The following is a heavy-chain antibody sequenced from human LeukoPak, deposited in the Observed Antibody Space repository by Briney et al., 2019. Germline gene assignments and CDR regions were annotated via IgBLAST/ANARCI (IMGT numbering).Heavy chain of an antibody. J-gene: IGHJ4*02. CDR3: ARWVGGQRNYFDY. CDR2: INHSGST. V-gene: IGHV4-34*01. CDR1: GGSFSGYY. D-gene: IGHD3-10*01. Sequence: SETLSLTCAVYGGSFSGYYWSWIRQPPGKGLEWIGEINHSGSTNYNPSLKSRVTISVDTSKNQFSLKLSSVTAADTAVYYCARWVGGQRNYFDYWGQGTLVTASS.